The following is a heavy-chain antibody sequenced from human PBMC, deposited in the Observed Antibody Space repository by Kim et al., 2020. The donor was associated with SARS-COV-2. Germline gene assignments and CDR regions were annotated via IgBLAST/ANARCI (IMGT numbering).Heavy chain of an antibody. D-gene: IGHD3-16*01. Sequence: YNPSLKGRVTISQDTSKHQFSLKLSSVTAADTAVYYCARSYHYGAWGVFDSWGQGILVTVSS. J-gene: IGHJ4*02. V-gene: IGHV4-59*01. CDR3: ARSYHYGAWGVFDS.